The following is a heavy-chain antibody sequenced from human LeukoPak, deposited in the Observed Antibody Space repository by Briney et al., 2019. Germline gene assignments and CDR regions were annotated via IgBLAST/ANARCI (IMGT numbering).Heavy chain of an antibody. Sequence: SGTLSLTCTVSGGSISSSDYYWNWIRQPPGKGLEWIGRISYSGSTYYNPSLKSRVTMSVDTSKNQFSLELSSVTAADTAVYYCARRAIPAAGTFDPWGQGTLVTVSS. CDR2: ISYSGST. V-gene: IGHV4-39*01. CDR3: ARRAIPAAGTFDP. CDR1: GGSISSSDYY. D-gene: IGHD6-13*01. J-gene: IGHJ5*02.